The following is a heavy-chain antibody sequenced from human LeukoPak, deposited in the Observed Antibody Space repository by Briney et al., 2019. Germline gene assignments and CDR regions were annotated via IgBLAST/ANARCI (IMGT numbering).Heavy chain of an antibody. J-gene: IGHJ4*02. D-gene: IGHD6-19*01. CDR2: ISNTGNHI. CDR3: AKDTSTIAVAGTCFDY. CDR1: GFNFSYYE. Sequence: PGGSLRLSCAASGFNFSYYEMNWVRQAPGKGLEWVSFISNTGNHIYYADSVKGRFTISRDNSKNTLYLQMNSLRVEDTAVYYCAKDTSTIAVAGTCFDYWGQGTLVTVSS. V-gene: IGHV3-48*03.